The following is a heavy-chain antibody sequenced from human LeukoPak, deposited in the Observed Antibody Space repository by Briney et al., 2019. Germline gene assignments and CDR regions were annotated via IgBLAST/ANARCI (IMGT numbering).Heavy chain of an antibody. Sequence: GGSLRLSCAASGFTFSTYWMHWVRQAPGKGLVWVSRIKSDGSSTSYADSVKGRFTISRDNARNTLFLQMNSLKAEDTAVYYCARYYYDSSRGAYWGQGTLVTVSS. CDR2: IKSDGSST. CDR1: GFTFSTYW. D-gene: IGHD3-22*01. J-gene: IGHJ4*02. CDR3: ARYYYDSSRGAY. V-gene: IGHV3-74*01.